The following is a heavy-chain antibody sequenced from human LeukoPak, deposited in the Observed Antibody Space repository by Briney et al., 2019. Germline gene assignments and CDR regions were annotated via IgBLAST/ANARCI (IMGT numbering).Heavy chain of an antibody. J-gene: IGHJ4*02. Sequence: PSETLPLTCTVSGGSISSYYWSWIRQPPGKGLEWIGYTYYSGSTNYNPSLKSRVTISVDTSKNQFSLKLSSVTAADTAVYYCARNRRSRIAVAGTGFDYWGQGTLVTVSS. CDR2: TYYSGST. V-gene: IGHV4-59*01. D-gene: IGHD6-19*01. CDR3: ARNRRSRIAVAGTGFDY. CDR1: GGSISSYY.